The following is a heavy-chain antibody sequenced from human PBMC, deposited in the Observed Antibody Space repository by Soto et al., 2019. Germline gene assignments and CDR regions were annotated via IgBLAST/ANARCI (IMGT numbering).Heavy chain of an antibody. V-gene: IGHV4-34*01. CDR1: GGSFSGYY. D-gene: IGHD3-3*01. Sequence: SETLSLTCAVYGGSFSGYYWSWIRQPPGKGLEWIGEIKHSGSTNYNPCLKSRVTXXXXXXEEXXXLKLSSVTAADTAVYYCARGRYDFWSGYSTDNWFDPWGQGTLVTVSS. CDR3: ARGRYDFWSGYSTDNWFDP. CDR2: IKHSGST. J-gene: IGHJ5*02.